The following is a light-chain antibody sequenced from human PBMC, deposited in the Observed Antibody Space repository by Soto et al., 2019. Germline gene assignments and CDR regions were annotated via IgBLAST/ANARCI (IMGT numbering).Light chain of an antibody. CDR3: SSYRISTTPYV. J-gene: IGLJ1*01. CDR1: SGDVGGCNY. Sequence: QSALTQPASVSGSPGQSITISCTGTSGDVGGCNYVSWYQQYPGKAPKLMIYEVSNRPSGVSNRFSGSKSGNTASLTISGLQAEDEADYYCSSYRISTTPYVFGTGTKLTVL. V-gene: IGLV2-14*01. CDR2: EVS.